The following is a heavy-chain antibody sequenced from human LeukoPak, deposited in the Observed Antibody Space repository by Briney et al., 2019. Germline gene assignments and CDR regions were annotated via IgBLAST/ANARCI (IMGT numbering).Heavy chain of an antibody. V-gene: IGHV3-48*03. CDR1: GFTFSSYE. CDR3: ARDNYDSSGPYYFDY. J-gene: IGHJ4*02. D-gene: IGHD3-22*01. Sequence: GRSLRLSCATSGFTFSSYEMNWVRQAPGKGLEWVSYISSSGSTIYYADSVKGRFTISRDNAKNSLYLQMNSLRAEDTAVYSCARDNYDSSGPYYFDYWGQGTLVTVSS. CDR2: ISSSGSTI.